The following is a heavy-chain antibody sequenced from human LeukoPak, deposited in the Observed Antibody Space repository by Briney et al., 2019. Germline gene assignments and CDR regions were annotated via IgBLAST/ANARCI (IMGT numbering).Heavy chain of an antibody. J-gene: IGHJ4*02. D-gene: IGHD3-16*02. CDR1: GGTFSSYA. V-gene: IGHV1-69*05. Sequence: ASVKVSCKASGGTFSSYAISWVRQAPGQGIEWMGGSIPIFGTANYAQKFQGRVTITTDESTSTAYMEVSSLRSEDTAMYYCARGHDYVWGSYRPSILFDYWGQGTLVTVSS. CDR3: ARGHDYVWGSYRPSILFDY. CDR2: SIPIFGTA.